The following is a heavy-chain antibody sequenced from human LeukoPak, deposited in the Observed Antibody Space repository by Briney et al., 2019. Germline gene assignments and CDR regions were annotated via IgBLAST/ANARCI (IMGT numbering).Heavy chain of an antibody. CDR2: ISGSGGST. CDR3: AKCPSSGSYRRGDY. V-gene: IGHV3-23*01. J-gene: IGHJ4*02. CDR1: GFTFSSYA. Sequence: GGSLRLSCAASGFTFSSYANSWVRQAPGKGLEWVSAISGSGGSTYYADSVKGRFTISRDNSKNTLYLQMNSLRAEDTAVYYCAKCPSSGSYRRGDYWGQGTLVTVSS. D-gene: IGHD1-26*01.